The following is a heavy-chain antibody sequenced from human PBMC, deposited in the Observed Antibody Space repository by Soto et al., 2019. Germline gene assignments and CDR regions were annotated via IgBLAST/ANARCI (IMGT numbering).Heavy chain of an antibody. CDR2: INHSGST. V-gene: IGHV4-34*01. CDR3: ARGLYYSSSWYYFDY. Sequence: QVQLQQWGAGLLKPSETLSLTCAVYGGSFSGYYWSWIRQPPGKGLEWIGEINHSGSTNYNPSLKSRVTISVDTSKNQFSLKLSSVTAADTAVYYCARGLYYSSSWYYFDYWGQGTPVTVSS. J-gene: IGHJ4*02. CDR1: GGSFSGYY. D-gene: IGHD6-13*01.